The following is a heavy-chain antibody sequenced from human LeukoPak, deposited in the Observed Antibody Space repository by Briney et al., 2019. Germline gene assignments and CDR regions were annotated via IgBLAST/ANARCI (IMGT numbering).Heavy chain of an antibody. J-gene: IGHJ6*02. CDR2: ISLSSSTV. Sequence: PGGSLRLSCAASGFTFSTYSMYWVRQAPGKGLEWVSYISLSSSTVYYADSVKGRFTISRDNTKNSLYLQMNSLRDEDTAVYYCARAVSGSGSYGDYHFGMDVWGQGTTVTVSS. CDR3: ARAVSGSGSYGDYHFGMDV. CDR1: GFTFSTYS. V-gene: IGHV3-48*02. D-gene: IGHD3-10*01.